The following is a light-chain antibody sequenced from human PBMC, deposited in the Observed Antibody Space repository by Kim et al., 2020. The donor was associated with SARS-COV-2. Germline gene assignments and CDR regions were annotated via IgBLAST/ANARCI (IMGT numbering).Light chain of an antibody. CDR2: SNN. CDR3: ASWDDSLNGWV. V-gene: IGLV1-44*01. J-gene: IGLJ3*02. Sequence: LRVTVSCSGSISTIGSNTVSWYPQFPGTAPNLLIYSNNQRPSGVPDRISGSKSGTSASLAVSGLQSEDEADYHCASWDDSLNGWVFGGGTQLTVL. CDR1: ISTIGSNT.